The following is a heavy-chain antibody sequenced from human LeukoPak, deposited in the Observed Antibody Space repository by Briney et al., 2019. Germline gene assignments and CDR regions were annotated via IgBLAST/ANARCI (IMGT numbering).Heavy chain of an antibody. CDR2: FDLEDGET. V-gene: IGHV1-24*01. Sequence: ASVKVSCKVSGYTLTELSMHWVRQAPGKGLEWMGGFDLEDGETIYAQKFQGRVTMTEDTSTDTAYMELSSLRSEDTAVYYCATDINYYDSCGYRPRNYWGQGTLVTVSS. CDR3: ATDINYYDSCGYRPRNY. CDR1: GYTLTELS. J-gene: IGHJ4*02. D-gene: IGHD3-22*01.